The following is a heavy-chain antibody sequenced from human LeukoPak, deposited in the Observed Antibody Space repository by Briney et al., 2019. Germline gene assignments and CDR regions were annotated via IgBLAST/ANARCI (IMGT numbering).Heavy chain of an antibody. CDR3: ARGRAAGRMNWFDP. CDR1: GDSLSYYY. D-gene: IGHD6-13*01. Sequence: PETLSLTCTVSGDSLSYYYWSWIRQPPGKGLEWIADIYDSGSSNYNPSLTSRVTISVDTSQNQFSLKMNSVTAADTAVYYCARGRAAGRMNWFDPWGQGTLVIVSS. J-gene: IGHJ5*02. CDR2: IYDSGSS. V-gene: IGHV4-59*01.